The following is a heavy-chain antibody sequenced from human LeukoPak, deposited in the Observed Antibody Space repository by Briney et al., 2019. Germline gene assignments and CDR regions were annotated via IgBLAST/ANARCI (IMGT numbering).Heavy chain of an antibody. CDR1: GFTVSSNY. D-gene: IGHD2-15*01. V-gene: IGHV3-53*01. CDR2: IYSGGST. J-gene: IGHJ6*02. CDR3: ARPEASYSKYYYYGMDV. Sequence: GGSLRLSCAASGFTVSSNYMSWVRQAPGKGLEWVSVIYSGGSTYYADSVKGRFTISRDNSKNTLYLQMNSLRAEDTAVYYCARPEASYSKYYYYGMDVWGQGTRVTVSS.